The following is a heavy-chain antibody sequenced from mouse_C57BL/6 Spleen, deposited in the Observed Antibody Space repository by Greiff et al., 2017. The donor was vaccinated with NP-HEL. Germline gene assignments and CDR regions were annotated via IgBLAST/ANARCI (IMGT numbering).Heavy chain of an antibody. J-gene: IGHJ3*01. D-gene: IGHD1-1*01. CDR2: IDPAAGDT. CDR1: GFTFKDYY. V-gene: IGHV14-1*01. CDR3: TGSSYRFAY. Sequence: EVQLQQPGAELVMPGASVKLSCTASGFTFKDYYMHWVKQRPEQGLEWIGRIDPAAGDTEYAPKFQGKATMTADTSSNTAYLQLSSLTSEDTAVYYCTGSSYRFAYWGQGTLVTAAA.